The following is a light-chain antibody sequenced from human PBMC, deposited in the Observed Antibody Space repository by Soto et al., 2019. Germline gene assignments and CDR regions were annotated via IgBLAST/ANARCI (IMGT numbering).Light chain of an antibody. J-gene: IGKJ1*01. V-gene: IGKV4-1*01. CDR2: WAS. Sequence: TLMAQSPYALGLSRRSTSTSNXXSRRVAASSSNNKNYLAWYQQKPGQPPKLLIYWASTRESGVPDRFSGSGSGTDFTLTISSLQAEDVAVYYCQQYYSTPWTFGQGTKVDIK. CDR1: RVAASSSNNKNY. CDR3: QQYYSTPWT.